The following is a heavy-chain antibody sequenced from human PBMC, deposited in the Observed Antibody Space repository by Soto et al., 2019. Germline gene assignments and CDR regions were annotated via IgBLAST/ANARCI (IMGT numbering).Heavy chain of an antibody. CDR2: MNPGSGDT. CDR1: GYTFTNND. D-gene: IGHD5-18*01. J-gene: IGHJ5*02. V-gene: IGHV1-8*01. Sequence: ASVKVSCKASGYTFTNNDVSWVRQATGQGLEWMGWMNPGSGDTGYAQKFQGRVTMTRDLSIATAYMERNSLTSEDTAIYYCASMESFGSLNWFAPWGQGTLVTVSS. CDR3: ASMESFGSLNWFAP.